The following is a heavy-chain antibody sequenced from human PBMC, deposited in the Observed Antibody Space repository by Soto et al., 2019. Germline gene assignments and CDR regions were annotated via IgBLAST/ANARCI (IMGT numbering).Heavy chain of an antibody. D-gene: IGHD6-13*01. J-gene: IGHJ4*02. CDR2: INHSGST. Sequence: SETLSLTCAVYGGSFSGYYWSWIRQPPGKGLEWSGEINHSGSTNYNPSLKSRVTISVDTSKNQFSLKLSSVTAADTAVYYCARGFSFSSWYFFDYWGQGTLVTVSS. CDR1: GGSFSGYY. V-gene: IGHV4-34*01. CDR3: ARGFSFSSWYFFDY.